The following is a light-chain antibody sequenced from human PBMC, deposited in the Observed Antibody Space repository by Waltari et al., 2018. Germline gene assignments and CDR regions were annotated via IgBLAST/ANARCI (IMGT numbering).Light chain of an antibody. J-gene: IGLJ3*02. CDR3: CSYAGSSTWV. CDR2: EGS. CDR1: SSDVGSYNL. V-gene: IGLV2-23*01. Sequence: QSALTQPASVSGSPGQSITISCTGTSSDVGSYNLVSWYQHHPGKAPKLRIYEGSMRPSGVSNRFSGSKSGNTASLTISGLQAEDEADYYCCSYAGSSTWVFGGGTKLTVL.